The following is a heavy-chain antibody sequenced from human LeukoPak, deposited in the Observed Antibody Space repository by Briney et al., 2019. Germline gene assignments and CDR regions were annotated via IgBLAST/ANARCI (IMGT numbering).Heavy chain of an antibody. J-gene: IGHJ4*02. CDR1: GFTFSSYS. D-gene: IGHD3-9*01. Sequence: PGGSLRLSCAASGFTFSSYSMNWVRQAPGKGLEWVSYISSSSSTIYYADSVKGRFTISRDNAKNSLYLQMNSLRDEDTAVYYCARDVLRYFDCLLPFDYWGQGTLVTVSS. CDR2: ISSSSSTI. V-gene: IGHV3-48*02. CDR3: ARDVLRYFDCLLPFDY.